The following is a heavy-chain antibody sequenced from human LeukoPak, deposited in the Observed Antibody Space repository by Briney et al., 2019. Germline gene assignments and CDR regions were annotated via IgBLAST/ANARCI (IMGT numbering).Heavy chain of an antibody. CDR3: VREDTPATANY. V-gene: IGHV3-23*01. D-gene: IGHD2-21*02. Sequence: GGSLRLSCAASGFTFSTYGMNWVRQAPGKGLEWVSAISAGGGNTYYADSVKGRFTISRDNSKNTLFLEMNSLRAEDTAVYYCVREDTPATANYWGQGTLVTISS. CDR1: GFTFSTYG. CDR2: ISAGGGNT. J-gene: IGHJ4*02.